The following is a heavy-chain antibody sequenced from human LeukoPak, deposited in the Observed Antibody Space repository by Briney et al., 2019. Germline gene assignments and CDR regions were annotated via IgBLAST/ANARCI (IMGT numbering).Heavy chain of an antibody. V-gene: IGHV4-59*01. CDR1: GVSISSYY. Sequence: KASETLSLTCTVSGVSISSYYWSWIRQPPGKGLEWIGYIYYSGSTNYNPSLKSRVTISVDTSKNQFSLKLSSVTAADTAVYYCARGNYYDSSGYIAGFDYWGQGTLVTVSS. CDR2: IYYSGST. J-gene: IGHJ4*02. D-gene: IGHD3-22*01. CDR3: ARGNYYDSSGYIAGFDY.